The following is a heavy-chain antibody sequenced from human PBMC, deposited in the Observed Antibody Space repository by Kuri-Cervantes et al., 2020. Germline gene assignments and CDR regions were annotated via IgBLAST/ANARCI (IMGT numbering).Heavy chain of an antibody. CDR2: ISVDNGDT. D-gene: IGHD1-1*01. Sequence: ASVKVSCKASGYTFTSYGITWMRQVPGHGLEWMGWISVDNGDTKFAQNLQGRVTLTTDTSTNTAYLELRSLRSDDTAVYYCARPNWNGNYYYMDIWGKGTAVTVSS. V-gene: IGHV1-18*01. CDR3: ARPNWNGNYYYMDI. J-gene: IGHJ6*03. CDR1: GYTFTSYG.